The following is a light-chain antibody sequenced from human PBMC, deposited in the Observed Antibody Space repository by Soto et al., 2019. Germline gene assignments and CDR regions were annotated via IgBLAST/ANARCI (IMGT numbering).Light chain of an antibody. J-gene: IGLJ1*01. V-gene: IGLV1-44*01. CDR3: AVWDDSLNGYV. Sequence: QSVLTQPPSASGTPGQRVTISCSGSSSDIGRNTVNWYQQLPETAPKLLIYRNNQRPSGVPDRFSDSKSGTSASLAISGLQSEDEADYYCAVWDDSLNGYVFGTGTKVTVL. CDR1: SSDIGRNT. CDR2: RNN.